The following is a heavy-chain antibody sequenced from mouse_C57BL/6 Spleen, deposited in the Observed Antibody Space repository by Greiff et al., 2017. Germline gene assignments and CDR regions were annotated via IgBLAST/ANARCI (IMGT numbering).Heavy chain of an antibody. D-gene: IGHD2-4*01. CDR1: GFNIKDDY. Sequence: EVKLQESGAELVRPGASVKLSCTASGFNIKDDYMHWVKQRPEQGLEWIGWIDPENGDTEYASKFQGKATITADTSSNTAYLQLSSLTSEDTAVYYCTTYDYGAMDYWGQGTSVTVSS. J-gene: IGHJ4*01. CDR3: TTYDYGAMDY. V-gene: IGHV14-4*01. CDR2: IDPENGDT.